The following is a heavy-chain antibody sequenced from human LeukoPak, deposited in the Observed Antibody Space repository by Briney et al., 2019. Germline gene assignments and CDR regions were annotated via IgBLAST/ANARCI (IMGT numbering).Heavy chain of an antibody. CDR3: AREGVVLMVYAIFDY. V-gene: IGHV4-39*07. D-gene: IGHD2-8*01. CDR1: GGSISSSSYY. Sequence: KTSETLSLTCTVSGGSISSSSYYWGWIRQPPGKGLEWIGSIYYSGSTYYNPSLKSRVTISVDTSKNQFSLKLSSVTAADTAVYYCAREGVVLMVYAIFDYWGQGTLVTVSS. CDR2: IYYSGST. J-gene: IGHJ4*02.